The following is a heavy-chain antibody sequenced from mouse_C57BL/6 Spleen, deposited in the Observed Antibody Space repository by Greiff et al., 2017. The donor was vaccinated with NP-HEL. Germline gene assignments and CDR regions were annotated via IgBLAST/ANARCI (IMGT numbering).Heavy chain of an antibody. J-gene: IGHJ1*03. CDR3: ARPGGYYGTWYFDV. CDR2: INPNNGGT. Sequence: EVQLQQSGPELVKPGASVKISCKASGYTFTDYYMNWVKQSHGKSLEWIGDINPNNGGTSYNQKFKGKATLTVDKSSSTAYMELRSLTSEDSAVYYCARPGGYYGTWYFDVWGTGTTVTVSS. D-gene: IGHD2-1*01. CDR1: GYTFTDYY. V-gene: IGHV1-26*01.